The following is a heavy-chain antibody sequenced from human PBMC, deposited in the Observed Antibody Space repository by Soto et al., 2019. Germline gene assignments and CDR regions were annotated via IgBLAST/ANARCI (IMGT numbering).Heavy chain of an antibody. V-gene: IGHV1-18*01. CDR2: ISAYNGNT. Sequence: QVQLVQSGAEVKKPGASVKVSCKASGYTFTSYGISWVRQAPGQGLEWMGWISAYNGNTNYAQKLQGRVTMTTDTTTSTADIELRSLRSAGTAVYFCACGVIVITKVRGVIDYWGQGTLVTVCS. J-gene: IGHJ4*02. CDR3: ACGVIVITKVRGVIDY. CDR1: GYTFTSYG. D-gene: IGHD3-10*01.